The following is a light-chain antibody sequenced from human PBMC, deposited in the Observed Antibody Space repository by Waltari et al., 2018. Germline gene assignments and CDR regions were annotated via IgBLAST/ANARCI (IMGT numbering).Light chain of an antibody. CDR1: PTVRSNY. CDR2: GAS. J-gene: IGKJ2*03. V-gene: IGKV3-20*01. CDR3: QQSGTSHS. Sequence: ILLKQSPGTLSLSPGDRATLSCWANPTVRSNYLAWYQQKPGQAPRLLFYGASTRATGIPDRFSGSGSGTDFTLTIDRLEPEDFAVYYCQQSGTSHSFGQGTKLEI.